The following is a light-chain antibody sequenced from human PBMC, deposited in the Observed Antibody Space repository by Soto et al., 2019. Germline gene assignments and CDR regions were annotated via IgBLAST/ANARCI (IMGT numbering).Light chain of an antibody. CDR3: QQYNNWPYT. CDR1: QRVSRN. CDR2: GVS. V-gene: IGKV3-15*01. J-gene: IGKJ2*01. Sequence: EIVMTQSQATLSVSPGERATLSCRASQRVSRNIAWYRQKPGQAPTLLIYGVSTRATAIPARFSGSGSGTEFTLTISSLQSEDFAVYYCQQYNNWPYTFGQGTKLEIK.